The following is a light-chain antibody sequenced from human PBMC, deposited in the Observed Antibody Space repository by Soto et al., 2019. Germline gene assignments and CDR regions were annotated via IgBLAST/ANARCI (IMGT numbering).Light chain of an antibody. J-gene: IGKJ4*01. CDR1: QSVSSN. CDR3: QQYNDWPLT. CDR2: DIS. V-gene: IGKV3D-15*01. Sequence: EIVMTQSPATLSVSPGERATLSCRASQSVSSNLAWYQQKPGQAPSLLIYDISARATGIPTRFSGSGSGTEFTLTISSLQSEDFAVYYCQQYNDWPLTFGGRTKVDIK.